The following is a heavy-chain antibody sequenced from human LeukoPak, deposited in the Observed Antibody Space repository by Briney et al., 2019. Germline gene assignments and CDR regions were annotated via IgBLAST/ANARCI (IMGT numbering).Heavy chain of an antibody. CDR3: ARGGLWLPGFNYYYYMDV. J-gene: IGHJ6*03. CDR1: GFTFDDYA. V-gene: IGHV3-9*01. D-gene: IGHD5-18*01. Sequence: GGSLRLSCAASGFTFDDYAMHWVRQAPGKGLEWVSGISWNSGSIGYADSVKGRFTISRDNAKNSLYLQMNSLRAEDTALYYCARGGLWLPGFNYYYYMDVWGKGTTVTVSS. CDR2: ISWNSGSI.